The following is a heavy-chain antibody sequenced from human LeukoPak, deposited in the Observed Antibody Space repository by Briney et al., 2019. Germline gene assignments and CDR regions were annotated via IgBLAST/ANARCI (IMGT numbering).Heavy chain of an antibody. J-gene: IGHJ4*02. CDR1: GFTFSNYW. Sequence: GGSPRLSCAASGFTFSNYWMSWVRQAPGKGLEWVANIKQDGSEKYYVDSVKGRFTISRDNAKSSLFLQMNSLRAEDTAVYYCARDSSPGYYDYVWGTYPRYWGQGTLVTVSS. CDR3: ARDSSPGYYDYVWGTYPRY. CDR2: IKQDGSEK. V-gene: IGHV3-7*05. D-gene: IGHD3-16*02.